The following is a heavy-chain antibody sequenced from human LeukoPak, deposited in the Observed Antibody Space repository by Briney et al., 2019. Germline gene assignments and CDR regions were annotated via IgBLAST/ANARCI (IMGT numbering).Heavy chain of an antibody. CDR2: ISYDGSNK. V-gene: IGHV3-30*18. D-gene: IGHD3-22*01. Sequence: GRSLRLSCAASGFTFSIYGMHWVRQAPGKGLEWVAFISYDGSNKYYADSVKGRFTISSDHSKNTLYLQMNSLRAEDTALYLCSKDPWQSGHYYDSSGQFDYWGQGTLVTVSS. CDR1: GFTFSIYG. CDR3: SKDPWQSGHYYDSSGQFDY. J-gene: IGHJ4*02.